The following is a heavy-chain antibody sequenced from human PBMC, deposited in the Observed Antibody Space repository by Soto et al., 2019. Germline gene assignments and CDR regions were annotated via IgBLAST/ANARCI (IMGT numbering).Heavy chain of an antibody. Sequence: QVQLVQSGAEVKKPGASVKVSCKASGYTFSDHDINWVRQASGQGPEWLGWMNPNSGDTGYAQNFQGRVNMTRDPSKRTAYMELSSLRSEDTAVYYCARVGGNWNDDYFDYWGQGTLVTVSS. V-gene: IGHV1-8*01. CDR2: MNPNSGDT. CDR1: GYTFSDHD. J-gene: IGHJ4*02. D-gene: IGHD1-1*01. CDR3: ARVGGNWNDDYFDY.